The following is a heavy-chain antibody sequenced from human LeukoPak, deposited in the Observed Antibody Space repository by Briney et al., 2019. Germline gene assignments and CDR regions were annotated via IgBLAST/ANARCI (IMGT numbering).Heavy chain of an antibody. J-gene: IGHJ3*02. CDR3: AKDRGSGWYSAFDI. V-gene: IGHV3-43*02. CDR1: GFRFDDYA. Sequence: PGGSLRLSCAASGFRFDDYAMHWVRQAPGKGLEWVSLISGDGGSTYYADSVKGRFTISRDNSKNSLYLQMNSLRTEDTALYYCAKDRGSGWYSAFDIWGQGTMVTVSS. D-gene: IGHD6-19*01. CDR2: ISGDGGST.